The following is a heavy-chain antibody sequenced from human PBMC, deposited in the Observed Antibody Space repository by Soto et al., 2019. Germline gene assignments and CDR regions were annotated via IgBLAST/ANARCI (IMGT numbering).Heavy chain of an antibody. Sequence: QVQLVESGGGVVQPGRSLRLSCAASGFTFSSYGMHWVRQAPGKGLEWVAVISYDGSNKYYADSVKGRFTISRDNSKNTLYLQMNSLRAEDTAVYYCAKDRGYCSGGSCYARTTAFYFDYWGQGTLVTVSS. CDR2: ISYDGSNK. CDR3: AKDRGYCSGGSCYARTTAFYFDY. J-gene: IGHJ4*02. D-gene: IGHD2-15*01. CDR1: GFTFSSYG. V-gene: IGHV3-30*18.